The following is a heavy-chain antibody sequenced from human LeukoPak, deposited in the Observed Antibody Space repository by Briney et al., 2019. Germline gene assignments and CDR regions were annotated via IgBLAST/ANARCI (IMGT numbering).Heavy chain of an antibody. V-gene: IGHV3-23*01. J-gene: IGHJ6*02. CDR1: GFTFNNYA. Sequence: PGGSLRLSCAASGFTFNNYAMTWVRQAPGKGLEWVSAVSGRGDSTYYADSVKGRLTISRDNSKNTLYLQMNSLGAEDTAVYHCAKAPPAATNYYYGMDVWGQGTTVTVSS. CDR2: VSGRGDST. D-gene: IGHD2-15*01. CDR3: AKAPPAATNYYYGMDV.